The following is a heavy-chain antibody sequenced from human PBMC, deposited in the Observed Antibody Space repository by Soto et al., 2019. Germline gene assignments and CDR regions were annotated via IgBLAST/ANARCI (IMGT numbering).Heavy chain of an antibody. D-gene: IGHD3-3*01. CDR1: GGSINGHS. CDR3: ARTTVRDFGLVITNFDQ. J-gene: IGHJ4*02. CDR2: IDHSETT. Sequence: LSLTCTVSGGSINGHSWSWIRQPPGKVLEWIGYIDHSETTNYNPSLKSRLTISIDTSKTQFSLNLSSVTAADTAVYYCARTTVRDFGLVITNFDQWGLGTLVTVSS. V-gene: IGHV4-59*11.